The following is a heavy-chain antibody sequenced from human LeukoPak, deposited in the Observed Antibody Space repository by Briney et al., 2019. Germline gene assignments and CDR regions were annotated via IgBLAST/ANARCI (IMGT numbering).Heavy chain of an antibody. CDR1: GYNFAAYW. CDR3: ARSSDYVFDY. CDR2: IYPGDSDT. J-gene: IGHJ4*02. D-gene: IGHD4-17*01. V-gene: IGHV5-51*01. Sequence: GESLKISCKASGYNFAAYWIGWVRQMPGKGLEWMGVIYPGDSDTRYSPSFQGQVTISADMSITTAYLQWSRLKASDTAMYYCARSSDYVFDYWGQGTLVTVSS.